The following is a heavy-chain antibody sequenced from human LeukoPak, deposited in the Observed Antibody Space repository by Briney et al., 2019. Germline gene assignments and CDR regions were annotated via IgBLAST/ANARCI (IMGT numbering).Heavy chain of an antibody. V-gene: IGHV3-73*01. D-gene: IGHD6-6*01. CDR1: GFTFSGSA. Sequence: GGSLKLSCAASGFTFSGSAMHWVRQASGKGLEWVGRIRSKANSYATVYAASVKGRFTISRDDSKNTAYLQMNSLKTEDTAVYYCTRLASSSSSDYWGQGTLVTVSS. CDR3: TRLASSSSSDY. CDR2: IRSKANSYAT. J-gene: IGHJ4*02.